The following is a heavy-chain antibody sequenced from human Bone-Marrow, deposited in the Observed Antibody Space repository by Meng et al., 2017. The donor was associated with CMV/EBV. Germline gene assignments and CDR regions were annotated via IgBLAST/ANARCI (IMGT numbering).Heavy chain of an antibody. D-gene: IGHD1-1*01. CDR1: GYTFTSYD. J-gene: IGHJ3*02. Sequence: ASVKVSCKASGYTFTSYDINWVRQAPGQGLEWVGWISTDNGNTNSARKLKGRVTMTRDTFTSTAYMELTSLTSDDTAVYFCARVWNHDSFDIWGQGTMVTVSS. CDR3: ARVWNHDSFDI. CDR2: ISTDNGNT. V-gene: IGHV1-18*01.